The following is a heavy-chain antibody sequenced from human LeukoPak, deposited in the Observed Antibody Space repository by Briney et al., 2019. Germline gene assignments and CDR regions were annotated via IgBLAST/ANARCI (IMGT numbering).Heavy chain of an antibody. D-gene: IGHD6-13*01. CDR2: ISSSSSYI. Sequence: GGPLRLSCAASGFTFRIYRMNGVRQATGRGREWVSSISSSSSYIYYADSVKGRFTISRDNAKNSLYLQMNSLRAEDTAVYYCARGLAAAGTEDYWGQGTLVTVSS. V-gene: IGHV3-21*01. CDR3: ARGLAAAGTEDY. J-gene: IGHJ4*02. CDR1: GFTFRIYR.